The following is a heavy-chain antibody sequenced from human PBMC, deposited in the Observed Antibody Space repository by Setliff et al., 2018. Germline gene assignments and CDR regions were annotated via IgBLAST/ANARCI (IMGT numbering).Heavy chain of an antibody. J-gene: IGHJ4*02. CDR1: GGSISSSSYY. CDR2: IYYSGST. D-gene: IGHD1-26*01. Sequence: SESLSLTCTVSGGSISSSSYYWGWIRQPPGKGLEWIGSIYYSGSTYYNPSLKSRGTISVDTSKNQFSLKLSSVTAADTAVYYCARDPGAYWGQGTLVTVSS. CDR3: ARDPGAY. V-gene: IGHV4-39*07.